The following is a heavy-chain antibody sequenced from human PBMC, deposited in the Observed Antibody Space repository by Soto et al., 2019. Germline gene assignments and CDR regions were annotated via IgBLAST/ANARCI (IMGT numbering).Heavy chain of an antibody. Sequence: EVQLLESGGGLVQPGGSLRLSCAASGFTFSSYAMKWVRQAPGKGLEWVSLIGESGTPTYYADSVKGRFTISRDNSGNTLFLEMYSLRAEDTDVYYCARYLTGVRYYGMDVWGQGTKVTVSS. CDR2: IGESGTPT. J-gene: IGHJ6*02. V-gene: IGHV3-23*01. CDR1: GFTFSSYA. CDR3: ARYLTGVRYYGMDV. D-gene: IGHD2-2*02.